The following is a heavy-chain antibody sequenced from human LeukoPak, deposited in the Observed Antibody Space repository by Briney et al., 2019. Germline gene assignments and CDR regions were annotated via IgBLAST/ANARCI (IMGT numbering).Heavy chain of an antibody. J-gene: IGHJ4*02. Sequence: GGSLRLSCAASGFTFSSYAMSWVRQAQGKGLEWVSSFSGSGGSTYYADSVKGRFTISRDNSKNTLYLQMNSLTDEDTAIYYCAKAPSPGGFDYWGQGTLVTVSS. CDR3: AKAPSPGGFDY. V-gene: IGHV3-23*01. CDR1: GFTFSSYA. CDR2: FSGSGGST. D-gene: IGHD2-2*01.